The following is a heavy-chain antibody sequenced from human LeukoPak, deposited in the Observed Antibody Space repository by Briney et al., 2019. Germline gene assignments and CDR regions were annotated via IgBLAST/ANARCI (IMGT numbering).Heavy chain of an antibody. CDR3: ARTYAWSGSGHSLDY. CDR2: IIPILGQT. V-gene: IGHV1-69*04. CDR1: GGTFSIYG. J-gene: IGHJ4*02. Sequence: SVKVSCKGSGGTFSIYGISCVRQAPGRGLEWMGRIIPILGQTNYAQNFQGRVTITADISTSTAYMEMSSLRSEDTAVYYCARTYAWSGSGHSLDYWGQGTPVTVSS. D-gene: IGHD3-3*01.